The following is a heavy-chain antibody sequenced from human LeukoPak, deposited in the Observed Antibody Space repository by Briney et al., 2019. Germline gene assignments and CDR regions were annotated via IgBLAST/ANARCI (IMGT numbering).Heavy chain of an antibody. CDR1: GYTFTGYY. J-gene: IGHJ3*02. V-gene: IGHV1-2*02. CDR3: AMPQGSGWFFSHYAFDI. Sequence: ASVKVSCKASGYTFTGYYMHWVRQAPGQGLEWMGWINPNSGGTNYAQKFQGRVTMTRDTSISTAYMELSRLRSDDTAVYYCAMPQGSGWFFSHYAFDIWGQGTMVTVSS. CDR2: INPNSGGT. D-gene: IGHD6-19*01.